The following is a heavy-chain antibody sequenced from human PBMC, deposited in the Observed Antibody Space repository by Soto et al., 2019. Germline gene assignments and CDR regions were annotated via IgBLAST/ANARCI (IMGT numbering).Heavy chain of an antibody. CDR3: ARGEDIVVVPATYFDY. CDR1: GFTFSSYA. D-gene: IGHD2-2*01. J-gene: IGHJ4*02. V-gene: IGHV3-30-3*01. CDR2: ISYDGSNK. Sequence: VQLVESGGGVVQPGRSLRLSCAASGFTFSSYAMHWVRQAPGKGLEWVAVISYDGSNKYYADSVKGRFTISRDNSKNTLYLQMNSLRAEDTAVYYCARGEDIVVVPATYFDYWGQGTLVTVSS.